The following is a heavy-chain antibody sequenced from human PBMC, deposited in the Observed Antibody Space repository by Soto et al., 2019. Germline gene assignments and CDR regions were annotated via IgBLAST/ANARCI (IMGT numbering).Heavy chain of an antibody. D-gene: IGHD2-15*01. CDR3: ARSGVGYCSGGSCYSRSFYYYMDV. J-gene: IGHJ6*03. CDR2: ISSSGSTI. V-gene: IGHV3-11*01. CDR1: GFTFSDYY. Sequence: QVQLVESGGGLVKPGGSLRLSCAASGFTFSDYYMSWIRQAPGKGLEWVSYISSSGSTIYYADSMKGRFTISRDNAKNSLYLQMNSLRAEDTAVYYCARSGVGYCSGGSCYSRSFYYYMDVWGKGTTVTVSS.